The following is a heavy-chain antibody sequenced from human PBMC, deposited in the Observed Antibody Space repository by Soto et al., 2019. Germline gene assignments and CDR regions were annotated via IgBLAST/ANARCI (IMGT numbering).Heavy chain of an antibody. CDR2: IIPILGIA. CDR1: GGTFSSYT. V-gene: IGHV1-69*02. J-gene: IGHJ4*02. CDR3: ARVGGYDSPGFDF. D-gene: IGHD5-12*01. Sequence: QVQLVQSGAEVKKPGSSVKVSCKASGGTFSSYTISWVRQAPGQGLEWMGRIIPILGIANYAQKFQGRVTITGDKSKSTAYMELSSLRSEDTAVYYCARVGGYDSPGFDFWGQGTLVTVSS.